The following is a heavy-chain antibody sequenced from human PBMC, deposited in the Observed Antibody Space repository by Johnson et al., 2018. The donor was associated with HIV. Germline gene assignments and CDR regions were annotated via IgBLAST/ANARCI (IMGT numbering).Heavy chain of an antibody. J-gene: IGHJ3*02. Sequence: VESGGGLVQPGGSLRLSCAASGFPFSSYCMSWVRQAPGKGLEWVAFIRYDGSNKYYADSVKGRFTISRDNSKNTLYLQMNSLRAEDTAVYYCAKDSRRWGAFSDAFDIWGQGTMVTVSS. V-gene: IGHV3-30*02. D-gene: IGHD1-26*01. CDR3: AKDSRRWGAFSDAFDI. CDR2: IRYDGSNK. CDR1: GFPFSSYC.